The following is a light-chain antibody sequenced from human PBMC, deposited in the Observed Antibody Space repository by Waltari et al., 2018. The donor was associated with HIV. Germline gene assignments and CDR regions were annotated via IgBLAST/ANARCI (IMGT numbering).Light chain of an antibody. V-gene: IGLV2-14*03. CDR3: TSYTSSNTLVI. Sequence: QSALTQPASVSGSPGQSITISCTGTSSDVGGYNYVSWYQQHPGKAPKLMIYHVSNRPSGVSNRFSCSKSGNTASLTISVLQAEDEADYYCTSYTSSNTLVIFGGGTTLTVL. CDR1: SSDVGGYNY. CDR2: HVS. J-gene: IGLJ2*01.